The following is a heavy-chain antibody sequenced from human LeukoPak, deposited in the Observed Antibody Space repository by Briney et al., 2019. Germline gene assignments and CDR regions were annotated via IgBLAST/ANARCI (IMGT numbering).Heavy chain of an antibody. CDR3: ARDSSGWYRLSGYFDY. J-gene: IGHJ4*02. CDR2: INHSGST. Sequence: SENLSLTCAVYGGSFSGYYWSWIRQPPGKGLEWIGEINHSGSTNYNPSLKSLVTISVDTSKNQFSLKLSSVTAADTAVYYCARDSSGWYRLSGYFDYWGQGTLVTVSS. D-gene: IGHD6-19*01. V-gene: IGHV4-34*01. CDR1: GGSFSGYY.